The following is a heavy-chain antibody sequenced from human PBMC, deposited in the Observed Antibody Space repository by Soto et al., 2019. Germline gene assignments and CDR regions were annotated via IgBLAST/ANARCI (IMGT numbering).Heavy chain of an antibody. J-gene: IGHJ4*02. CDR1: GFTFSGYT. Sequence: EVQLVESGGGLVKPAGSLRLSCAASGFTFSGYTMNWVRQAPGKGLEWVSSISGSSGFIYYTDSVKGRFTISRDNARNALYLQMNSLRAEDTAVYYCARHAKPGVGEWYFDFWGQGALVTVSS. D-gene: IGHD3-10*01. V-gene: IGHV3-21*01. CDR2: ISGSSGFI. CDR3: ARHAKPGVGEWYFDF.